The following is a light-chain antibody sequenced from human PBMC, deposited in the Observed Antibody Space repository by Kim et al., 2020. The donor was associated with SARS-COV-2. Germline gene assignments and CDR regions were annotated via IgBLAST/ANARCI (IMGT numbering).Light chain of an antibody. CDR3: QQYDNWLT. J-gene: IGKJ4*01. CDR1: QSVSSS. V-gene: IGKV3-15*01. Sequence: AVAPGERATLSCRASQSVSSSLAWYQQKPGQAPRLLIYGASTRATGIPARFSGSVSGTEFTLTISSLQSEDFAVYYCQQYDNWLTFGGGTKVDIK. CDR2: GAS.